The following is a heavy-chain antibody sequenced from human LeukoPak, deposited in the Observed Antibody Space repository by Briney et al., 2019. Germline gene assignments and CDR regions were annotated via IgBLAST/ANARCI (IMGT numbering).Heavy chain of an antibody. J-gene: IGHJ4*02. CDR2: TIPIFGRT. V-gene: IGHV1-69*13. CDR1: GDTLNSYA. CDR3: ARTPINMLVLGTYFDC. D-gene: IGHD3-22*01. Sequence: ASVKVSCKASGDTLNSYAFSWVRQAPGQGLEWMGGTIPIFGRTNYAQKFQGRVTIIADESKRTVYMELSSLSSEDTAVYYCARTPINMLVLGTYFDCWGQGTLVTVSS.